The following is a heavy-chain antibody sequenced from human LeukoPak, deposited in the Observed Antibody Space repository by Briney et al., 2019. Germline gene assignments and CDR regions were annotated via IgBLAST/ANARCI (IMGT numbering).Heavy chain of an antibody. D-gene: IGHD2-15*01. CDR3: AKDGDIVVVVAATAYPFDY. CDR1: GFTFSSYA. CDR2: ISGSGGST. J-gene: IGHJ4*02. V-gene: IGHV3-23*01. Sequence: PGVSLRLSCAASGFTFSSYAMSWVRQAPGKGLEWVSTISGSGGSTYYADSVKGRFTISRDNSKNTLYLQMNSLRAEDTAIYYCAKDGDIVVVVAATAYPFDYWGQGTLVTVSS.